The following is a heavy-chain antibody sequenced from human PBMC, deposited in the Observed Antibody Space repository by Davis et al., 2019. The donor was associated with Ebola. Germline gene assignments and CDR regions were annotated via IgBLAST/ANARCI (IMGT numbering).Heavy chain of an antibody. CDR3: ARLGPSYCSGGSCYLDY. CDR2: INHSGST. D-gene: IGHD2-15*01. V-gene: IGHV4-34*01. CDR1: GGSFSGYY. Sequence: GSLRLSCAVYGGSFSGYYWSWIRQPPGKGLEWIGEINHSGSTNYNPSLKSRVTISVDTSKNQFSLKLSSVTAADTAVYYCARLGPSYCSGGSCYLDYWGQGTLVTVSS. J-gene: IGHJ4*02.